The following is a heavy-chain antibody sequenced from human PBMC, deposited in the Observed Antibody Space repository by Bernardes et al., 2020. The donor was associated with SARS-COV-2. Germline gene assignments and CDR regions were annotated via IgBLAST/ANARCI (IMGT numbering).Heavy chain of an antibody. J-gene: IGHJ4*02. CDR1: GGSISISTHF. D-gene: IGHD3-10*01. V-gene: IGHV4-39*01. CDR2: IYYTGST. CDR3: VSSPESYGSETSSTDY. Sequence: SETLSLTCTVSGGSISISTHFWSWLRQPPGKGLEWIGSIYYTGSTYYNPSLESRVIISVDTSKNQFSLKLNSMTAADTAVFYCVSSPESYGSETSSTDYWGQGTLVTVSS.